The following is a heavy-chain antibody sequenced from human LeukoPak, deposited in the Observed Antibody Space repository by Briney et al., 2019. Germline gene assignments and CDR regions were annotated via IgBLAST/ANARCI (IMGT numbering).Heavy chain of an antibody. CDR2: IYYSGGT. Sequence: SETLSLTCTVSGGSISSYYWSWIRQPPGKGLEWIGYIYYSGGTNYNPSLKSRVTISVDTSKNQFSLKLSSVTAADTAVYYCARDLGAAQFDPWGQGTLVTVSS. J-gene: IGHJ5*02. D-gene: IGHD6-6*01. CDR3: ARDLGAAQFDP. CDR1: GGSISSYY. V-gene: IGHV4-59*01.